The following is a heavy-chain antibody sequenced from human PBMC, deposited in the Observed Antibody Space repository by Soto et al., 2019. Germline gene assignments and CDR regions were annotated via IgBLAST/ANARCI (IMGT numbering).Heavy chain of an antibody. J-gene: IGHJ5*02. CDR2: IYYSGST. Sequence: QLQLQESGPGLVKPSETLSLTCTVSGGSISSSSYYWGWIRQPPGKGLEWIGSIYYSGSTYYNPSLKSRVTVSVDTSKTPFSLKLSSVTAADTAVYYCAKTVYYDILTGYHSDGFDPWGQGTLVTVSS. D-gene: IGHD3-9*01. CDR1: GGSISSSSYY. CDR3: AKTVYYDILTGYHSDGFDP. V-gene: IGHV4-39*01.